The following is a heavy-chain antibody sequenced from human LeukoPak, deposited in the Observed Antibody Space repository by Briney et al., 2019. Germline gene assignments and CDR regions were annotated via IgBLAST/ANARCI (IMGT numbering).Heavy chain of an antibody. D-gene: IGHD4-17*01. J-gene: IGHJ5*02. Sequence: KTSETLSLTCTVSGGSISSYYWSWIRQPPGKGLEWIGYIYYSGSTNYNPSLKSRVTISVDTSKNQFSLKLSSVTAADTAVYYCARRGSDDYGDYYYNWFDPWGQGTLVTVSS. CDR1: GGSISSYY. CDR3: ARRGSDDYGDYYYNWFDP. CDR2: IYYSGST. V-gene: IGHV4-59*01.